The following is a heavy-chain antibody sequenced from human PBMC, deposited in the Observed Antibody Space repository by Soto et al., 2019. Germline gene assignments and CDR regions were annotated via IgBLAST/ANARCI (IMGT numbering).Heavy chain of an antibody. Sequence: VKVSCKVSGYTLTELSMHWVRQAPGKGLEWMGGFDPEDGETIYAQKFQGRVTMTEDTSTDTAYMELSSLRSEDTAVYYCATLSVYDFWSGYSPGAFDIWGQGTMVTVSS. CDR3: ATLSVYDFWSGYSPGAFDI. CDR2: FDPEDGET. D-gene: IGHD3-3*01. CDR1: GYTLTELS. J-gene: IGHJ3*02. V-gene: IGHV1-24*01.